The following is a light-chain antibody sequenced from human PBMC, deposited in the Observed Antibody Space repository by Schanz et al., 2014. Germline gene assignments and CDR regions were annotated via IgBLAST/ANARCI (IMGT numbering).Light chain of an antibody. Sequence: EIVLTQSPGTLSVSPGERATLSCRASQSVNSNLAWHQQKPGQAPRLLIYGTSIRATGIPDRFSGSGSGTVFTLTITRLEPEDFAVYYCQQYGSSLTFGQGTRLEIK. CDR1: QSVNSN. V-gene: IGKV3-20*01. J-gene: IGKJ5*01. CDR3: QQYGSSLT. CDR2: GTS.